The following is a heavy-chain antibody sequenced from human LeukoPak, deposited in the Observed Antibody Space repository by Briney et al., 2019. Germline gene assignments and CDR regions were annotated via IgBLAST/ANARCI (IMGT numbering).Heavy chain of an antibody. D-gene: IGHD4-17*01. CDR3: AKGYYDDLTNNWFDP. J-gene: IGHJ5*02. Sequence: GGSLRLSCAASGFTFSSYGMHWVRQAPGKGLEWVTFIRYDGSNKYYADSVKGRFTISRDNSKNTLYLQMNTLRAEDTAMYYCAKGYYDDLTNNWFDPWGQGTLVTVSS. CDR1: GFTFSSYG. V-gene: IGHV3-30*02. CDR2: IRYDGSNK.